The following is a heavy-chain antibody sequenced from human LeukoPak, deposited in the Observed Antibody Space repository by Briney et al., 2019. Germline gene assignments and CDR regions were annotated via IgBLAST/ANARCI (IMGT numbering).Heavy chain of an antibody. CDR1: GGSISSYY. CDR2: IYYSGST. J-gene: IGHJ4*02. CDR3: AREGYCSGGTCYGWIPIDY. D-gene: IGHD2-15*01. Sequence: RPSETLSLTCTVSGGSISSYYWSWIRQPPGKGLEWIGSIYYSGSTYYNPSLKSRVTISVDTSKNQFSLKLSSVTAADTAIYYCAREGYCSGGTCYGWIPIDYWGQGTLVTVSS. V-gene: IGHV4-59*12.